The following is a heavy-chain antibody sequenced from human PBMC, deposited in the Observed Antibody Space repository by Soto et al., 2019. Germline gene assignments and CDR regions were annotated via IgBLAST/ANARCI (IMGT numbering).Heavy chain of an antibody. V-gene: IGHV3-30-3*01. J-gene: IGHJ6*02. CDR1: RFTFSSYA. Sequence: QVQLVESGGGVVQPGRSLRLSCAASRFTFSSYAMHWVRQAPGKGLEWVAVISYDGSIKYYADSVKGRFTISRDNSKNTVYLQMNSRRTDDTAVYYCARDTYEGGVHFYYYYGMDVWGQGTTVTVSS. D-gene: IGHD3-16*01. CDR2: ISYDGSIK. CDR3: ARDTYEGGVHFYYYYGMDV.